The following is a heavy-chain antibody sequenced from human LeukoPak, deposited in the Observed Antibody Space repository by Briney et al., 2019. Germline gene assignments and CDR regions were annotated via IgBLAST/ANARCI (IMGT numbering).Heavy chain of an antibody. CDR3: ARVQGVTEMLYYFDY. D-gene: IGHD2-8*01. J-gene: IGHJ4*02. CDR2: IYTSGTT. Sequence: SETLSLTCTASGGSISSYYWSWIRQPAGKGLEWIGRIYTSGTTNYNTSLKSRVTMSVDTSKNQFSLRLSSVTAADTAVYYCARVQGVTEMLYYFDYWGQGTLVTVSS. V-gene: IGHV4-4*07. CDR1: GGSISSYY.